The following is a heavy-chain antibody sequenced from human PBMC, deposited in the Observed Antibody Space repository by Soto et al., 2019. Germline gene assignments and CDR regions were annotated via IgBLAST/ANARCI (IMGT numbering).Heavy chain of an antibody. J-gene: IGHJ5*02. CDR3: ASSYNWYED. V-gene: IGHV3-21*01. CDR2: ISSSTSYI. Sequence: EVQLVESGGGLVKPGGSLRLSCVASGFTFSTYSMNWVRQAPGKGLEWVSSISSSTSISSSTSYIYYADSVKGRFTISRDNAKNSLYLQINSLRAEDTAVYYCASSYNWYEDWGQGTLVTVSS. CDR1: GFTFSTYS.